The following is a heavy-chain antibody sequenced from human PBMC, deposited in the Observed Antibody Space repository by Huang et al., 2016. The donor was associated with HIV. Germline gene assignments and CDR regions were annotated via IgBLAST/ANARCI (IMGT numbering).Heavy chain of an antibody. D-gene: IGHD6-19*01. V-gene: IGHV4-39*01. CDR3: ARHGRVAGHYYNNMDV. Sequence: LQLQESGPGLVKSSETLSLICTVSGGSISSSSYYWGWIRQPPGKGPEWIGSIYYSGNTHYNPSLKSRVTISVDTSKNQFSLKVNSVTAADTAVYYCARHGRVAGHYYNNMDVWGRGTTVTVSS. CDR2: IYYSGNT. CDR1: GGSISSSSYY. J-gene: IGHJ6*02.